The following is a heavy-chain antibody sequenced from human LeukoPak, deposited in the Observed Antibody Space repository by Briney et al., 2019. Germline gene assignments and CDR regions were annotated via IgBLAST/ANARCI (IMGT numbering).Heavy chain of an antibody. J-gene: IGHJ4*02. CDR2: INHSGST. Sequence: SETLSLTCAVYGGSFSGYYWSWIRQPPGKGLEWIGEINHSGSTNYNPSLKSRVTISVDTSKNQFSLKLSSVTAADTAVYYCARARIVYGGNSFYFDYWGQGTLVTVSS. CDR1: GGSFSGYY. CDR3: ARARIVYGGNSFYFDY. V-gene: IGHV4-34*01. D-gene: IGHD4-17*01.